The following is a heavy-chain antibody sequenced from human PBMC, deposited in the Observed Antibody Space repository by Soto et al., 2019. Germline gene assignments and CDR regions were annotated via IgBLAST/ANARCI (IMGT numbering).Heavy chain of an antibody. CDR2: ISGSGSGT. Sequence: GGSLRLSCAASGFTFSSYSIYWVRQAPGKGLEWVSGISGSGSGTYYADSVKGRFTISRDNSKNTLSLQMNSLRAEDTAVYYCAKGSSGHSDTFDYWGQGTLVTVSS. D-gene: IGHD3-10*01. CDR3: AKGSSGHSDTFDY. V-gene: IGHV3-23*01. CDR1: GFTFSSYS. J-gene: IGHJ4*02.